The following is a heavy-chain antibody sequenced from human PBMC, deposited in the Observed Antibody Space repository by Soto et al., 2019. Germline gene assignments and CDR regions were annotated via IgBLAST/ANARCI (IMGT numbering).Heavy chain of an antibody. Sequence: QVQLQESGPGLVKPSETLSLTCTVSGGSISSYYWSWIRQPPGKGLEWIGYIYYSGSTNYNPSLESRVTISVDTSKNHFSLKLTSVTAADTAVYYCARVYSDGGGYYHKDYWGQGTLVTVSS. CDR1: GGSISSYY. J-gene: IGHJ4*02. CDR2: IYYSGST. CDR3: ARVYSDGGGYYHKDY. V-gene: IGHV4-59*01. D-gene: IGHD3-22*01.